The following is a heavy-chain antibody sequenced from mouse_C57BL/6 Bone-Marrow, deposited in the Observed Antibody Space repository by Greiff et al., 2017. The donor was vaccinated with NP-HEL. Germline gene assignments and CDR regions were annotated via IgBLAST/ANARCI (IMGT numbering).Heavy chain of an antibody. CDR2: IYPRDGST. J-gene: IGHJ2*01. CDR1: GYTFTDHT. V-gene: IGHV1-78*01. CDR3: ARARYDGYYLDY. Sequence: VQLQESGAELARPGASVKISCKVSGYTFTDHTIHWMKQRPEQGLEWIGYIYPRDGSTKYNEKFKGKATLTADKSSSTAYMQLNSLTSEDSAVYFCARARYDGYYLDYWGQGTTLTVSS. D-gene: IGHD2-3*01.